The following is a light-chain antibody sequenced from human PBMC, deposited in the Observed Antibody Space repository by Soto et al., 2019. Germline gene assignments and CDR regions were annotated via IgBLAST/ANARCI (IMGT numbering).Light chain of an antibody. CDR1: QTISSW. CDR2: KAS. V-gene: IGKV1-5*03. Sequence: DIQMTQSPSTLSASVGDRVTITCRASQTISSWLAWYQQKPGKVPKLLIYKASSLESGVPSRFSGSGSGTEFTLTISSVQPDDFATYYCQEYTSYSEAFGRGTKVDIK. J-gene: IGKJ1*01. CDR3: QEYTSYSEA.